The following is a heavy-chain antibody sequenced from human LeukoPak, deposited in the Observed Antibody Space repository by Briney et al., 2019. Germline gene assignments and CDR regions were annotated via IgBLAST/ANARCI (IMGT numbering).Heavy chain of an antibody. V-gene: IGHV4-59*01. D-gene: IGHD3-10*01. CDR1: GGSISSYY. J-gene: IGHJ4*02. CDR2: IYYSGST. CDR3: ARDVGGWSDY. Sequence: SETLSLTCTVSGGSISSYYWSWIRQPPGKGLEWIGYIYYSGSTNYNPSLKSRATISVDTSKNQFSLKLSSVTAADTAVYYCARDVGGWSDYWGQGTLVTVSS.